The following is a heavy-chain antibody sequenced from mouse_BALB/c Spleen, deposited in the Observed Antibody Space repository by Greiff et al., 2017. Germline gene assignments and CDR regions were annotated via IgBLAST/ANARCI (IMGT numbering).Heavy chain of an antibody. CDR1: GYTFTSYW. D-gene: IGHD4-1*01. CDR2: INPSTGYT. CDR3: AETGTDAMDY. Sequence: QVQLQQSGAELAKPGASVKMSCKASGYTFTSYWMHWVKQRPGQGLEWIGYINPSTGYTEYNQKFKDKATLTADKSSSTAYMQLSSLTSEDSAVYYCAETGTDAMDYWGQGTSVTVSS. V-gene: IGHV1-7*01. J-gene: IGHJ4*01.